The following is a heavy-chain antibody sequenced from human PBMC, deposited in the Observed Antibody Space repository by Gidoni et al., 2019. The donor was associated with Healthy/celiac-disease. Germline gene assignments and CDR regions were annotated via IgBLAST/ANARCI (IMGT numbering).Heavy chain of an antibody. Sequence: QVQLVQSGAEVKKPGASVKVSCKVSGYTLPELSMHWVRQAPGKGLEWMGGFDPEDGETIYAQKFQGRVTMTEDTSTDTAYMELSSLRSEDTAVYYCATDYRLGLGYDSSGYYGWFDPWGQGTLVTVSS. CDR1: GYTLPELS. D-gene: IGHD3-22*01. J-gene: IGHJ5*02. CDR2: FDPEDGET. CDR3: ATDYRLGLGYDSSGYYGWFDP. V-gene: IGHV1-24*01.